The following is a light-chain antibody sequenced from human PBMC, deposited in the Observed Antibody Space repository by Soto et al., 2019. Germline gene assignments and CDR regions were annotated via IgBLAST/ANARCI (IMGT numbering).Light chain of an antibody. V-gene: IGLV2-18*01. CDR1: SIDFVSYNR. CDR3: SLYRSENTYV. Sequence: QSVLTQPPSVSGSPGQSVTISCTGTSIDFVSYNRVSWYQQPPGTAPKLMIYEVSNRPSGVPDRFSGSKSFNTASLTISGSPTADEGDYYCSLYRSENTYVFGTGTKLTVL. J-gene: IGLJ1*01. CDR2: EVS.